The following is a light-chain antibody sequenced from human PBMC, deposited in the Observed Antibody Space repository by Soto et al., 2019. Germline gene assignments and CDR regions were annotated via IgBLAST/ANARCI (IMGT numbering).Light chain of an antibody. J-gene: IGKJ1*01. CDR2: GAS. Sequence: EIVLTQSPGTPSLSAGERATLSCGASQSVSSSYLAWYQQKPGQAPRLLIYGASSRATGIPDRLSGSVYGTDFNLTISRLETEDFAVYYCQQYGSSPWTFGQGTKVDIK. V-gene: IGKV3-20*01. CDR3: QQYGSSPWT. CDR1: QSVSSSY.